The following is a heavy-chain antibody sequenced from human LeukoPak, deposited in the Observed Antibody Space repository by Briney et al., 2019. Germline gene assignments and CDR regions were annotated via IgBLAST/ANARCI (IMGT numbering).Heavy chain of an antibody. J-gene: IGHJ3*02. CDR2: IKSKTDGGTT. D-gene: IGHD1-26*01. Sequence: PGGSLRLSCAASGFTFSNAWMSWVRQAPGKGLEWVGRIKSKTDGGTTDYAAPVKGRFTISRDDSKDTLYLQMDSLKTEDTAVYYCTTETTLGIVGATGGAFDIWGQGTMVTVSS. V-gene: IGHV3-15*01. CDR3: TTETTLGIVGATGGAFDI. CDR1: GFTFSNAW.